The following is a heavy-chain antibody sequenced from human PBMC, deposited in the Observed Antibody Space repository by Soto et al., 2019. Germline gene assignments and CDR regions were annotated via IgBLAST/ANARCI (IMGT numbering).Heavy chain of an antibody. CDR3: ARDRSVGDFWSTSSYYFDY. CDR2: ISSSSSYI. V-gene: IGHV3-21*01. Sequence: GGSLRLSCAASGFTFSSYSMNWVRQAPGKGLEWVSSISSSSSYIYYADSVKGRFTISRDNAKNSLYLQMNSLRAEDTAVYYCARDRSVGDFWSTSSYYFDYWGQGTLVTVSS. D-gene: IGHD3-3*01. CDR1: GFTFSSYS. J-gene: IGHJ4*02.